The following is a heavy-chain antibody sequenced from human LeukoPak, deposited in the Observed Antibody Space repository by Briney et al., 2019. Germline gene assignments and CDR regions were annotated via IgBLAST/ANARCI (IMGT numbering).Heavy chain of an antibody. CDR2: IYYSGTT. Sequence: PSETLSLTCTVSGGSIRSRSFYWGWIRQPPGKELEWIGSIYYSGTTYYNPSLRSRVTISVDTSKNQFSLKLSSVTAADTAVYYCARTTEGYAGGPGYSYYYYMDVWGKGTTVTISS. CDR3: ARTTEGYAGGPGYSYYYYMDV. D-gene: IGHD5-12*01. CDR1: GGSIRSRSFY. V-gene: IGHV4-39*07. J-gene: IGHJ6*03.